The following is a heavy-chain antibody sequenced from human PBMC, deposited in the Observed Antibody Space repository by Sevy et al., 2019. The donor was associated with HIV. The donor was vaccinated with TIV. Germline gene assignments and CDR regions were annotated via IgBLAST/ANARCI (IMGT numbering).Heavy chain of an antibody. Sequence: ASVKVSCKASGYTFTDYYIHWVRQAPGQGLEWMGWINPKSGGTNYALKFHGRVTMTRDTSISTAYMELCRLRSDDTAVYDCARVVEPAGIDPYYYGVDVWGPGATVTVSS. D-gene: IGHD2-2*02. CDR1: GYTFTDYY. J-gene: IGHJ6*02. CDR2: INPKSGGT. CDR3: ARVVEPAGIDPYYYGVDV. V-gene: IGHV1-2*02.